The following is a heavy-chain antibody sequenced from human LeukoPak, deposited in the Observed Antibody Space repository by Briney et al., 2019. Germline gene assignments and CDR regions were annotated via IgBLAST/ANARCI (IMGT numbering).Heavy chain of an antibody. CDR1: GGSISSGGYY. CDR3: ARGSYDILPGYIV. D-gene: IGHD3-9*01. V-gene: IGHV4-31*03. CDR2: IYYSGST. J-gene: IGHJ4*02. Sequence: PSETLSLTCTVSGGSISSGGYYWSWIRRHPGKGLEWIGYIYYSGSTYYNPSLKSRVTISVDTSKNQFSLKLSSVTAADTAVYYCARGSYDILPGYIVWGQGTLVTVSS.